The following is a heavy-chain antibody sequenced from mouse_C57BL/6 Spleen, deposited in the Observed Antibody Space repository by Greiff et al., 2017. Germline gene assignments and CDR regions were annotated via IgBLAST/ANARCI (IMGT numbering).Heavy chain of an antibody. CDR1: GFTFSDYY. D-gene: IGHD1-1*01. Sequence: DVMLVESEGGLVQPGSSMKLSCTASGFTFSDYYMAWVRQVPEKGLEWVANINYDGSSTYYLDSLKSRFIISRDNAKNSLYLQLSSLKSEDTATYYCARGYYYGGAMDYWGQGTSVTVSS. V-gene: IGHV5-16*01. J-gene: IGHJ4*01. CDR2: INYDGSST. CDR3: ARGYYYGGAMDY.